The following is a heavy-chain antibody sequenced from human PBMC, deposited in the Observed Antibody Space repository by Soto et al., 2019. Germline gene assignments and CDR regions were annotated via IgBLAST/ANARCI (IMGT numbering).Heavy chain of an antibody. D-gene: IGHD1-26*01. CDR2: INHSGSA. V-gene: IGHV4-34*01. CDR3: ARHRVGPNWRVRLGMDV. CDR1: GESFSGYI. Sequence: SETLSLTCAVYGESFSGYIWTWIRQTPGKGLEWIGQINHSGSASYNPSLKSRVTISVDRSKNQFSLKLRSVTAADTAVFYCARHRVGPNWRVRLGMDVWGQGTTVTVSS. J-gene: IGHJ6*02.